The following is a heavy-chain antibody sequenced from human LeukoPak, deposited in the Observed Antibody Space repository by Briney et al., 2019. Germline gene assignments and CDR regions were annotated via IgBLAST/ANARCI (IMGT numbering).Heavy chain of an antibody. V-gene: IGHV3-15*01. J-gene: IGHJ4*02. D-gene: IGHD3-10*01. Sequence: GGSLRLSCAASGFTFRNAWMSWVRQAPGKGLEWVGRIKSKGDGETTDNAAPVEGRFTMSRDDSKATLYLQMNTLKAEDTAVYYCTTDLGLTMIRGVIVNWGQGALVTVSS. CDR3: TTDLGLTMIRGVIVN. CDR1: GFTFRNAW. CDR2: IKSKGDGETT.